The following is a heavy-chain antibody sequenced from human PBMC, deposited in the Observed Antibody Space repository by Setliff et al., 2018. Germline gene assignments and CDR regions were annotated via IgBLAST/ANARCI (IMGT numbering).Heavy chain of an antibody. J-gene: IGHJ3*02. CDR2: IYHSGST. V-gene: IGHV4-38-2*01. CDR3: ARMVRGVIGAFDI. CDR1: GYSISSGYY. D-gene: IGHD3-10*01. Sequence: SETLSLTCAVSGYSISSGYYWGWIRQPPGKGLEWVGSIYHSGSTYYNPSLKSRVTISVDTSKNQFSLKLSSVTAADTAVYYCARMVRGVIGAFDIWGQGTMVTVSS.